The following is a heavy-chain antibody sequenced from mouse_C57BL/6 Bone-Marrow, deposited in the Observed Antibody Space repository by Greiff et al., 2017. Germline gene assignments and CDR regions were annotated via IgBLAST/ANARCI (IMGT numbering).Heavy chain of an antibody. J-gene: IGHJ2*01. CDR2: ILPGSGST. CDR3: ARWSDYFDY. Sequence: VQLQQSGAELMTPGASVKISCKATGYTFTGSWIEWVKQRPGHGLEWIGEILPGSGSTNYNEKYKDKATFTAHTSSNTAYMQLSNLTTEDSAIYYCARWSDYFDYGGQGTTLTVPS. V-gene: IGHV1-9*01. CDR1: GYTFTGSW.